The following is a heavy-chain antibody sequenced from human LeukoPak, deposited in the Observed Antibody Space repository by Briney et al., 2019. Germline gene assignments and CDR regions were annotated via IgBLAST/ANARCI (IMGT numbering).Heavy chain of an antibody. Sequence: GGSLRLSCAASGFTSITYAMSWVRQAPGKGLEWVSGINWNGGSTGYADSVKGRFTISRDNAKNSLYLQMNSLRAEDTALYYCARVFGTAFDYWGQGTLVTVSS. V-gene: IGHV3-20*04. CDR2: INWNGGST. D-gene: IGHD1-1*01. CDR1: GFTSITYA. J-gene: IGHJ4*02. CDR3: ARVFGTAFDY.